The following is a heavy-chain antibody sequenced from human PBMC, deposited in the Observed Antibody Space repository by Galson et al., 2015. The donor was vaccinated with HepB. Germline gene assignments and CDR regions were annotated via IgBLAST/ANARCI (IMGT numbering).Heavy chain of an antibody. D-gene: IGHD1-1*01. CDR2: IYPGDSDT. J-gene: IGHJ1*01. V-gene: IGHV5-51*01. Sequence: QSGAEVKEPGESLKISCKGSGYNFASHWIGWVRQMPGKGLEWMGIIYPGDSDTKYSPSFKGLVTISADKSINTAYLQWNSLKASDTAMYYCARHPRAYCRTATCDDASFIHQWGQGTLFTVVS. CDR1: GYNFASHW. CDR3: ARHPRAYCRTATCDDASFIHQ.